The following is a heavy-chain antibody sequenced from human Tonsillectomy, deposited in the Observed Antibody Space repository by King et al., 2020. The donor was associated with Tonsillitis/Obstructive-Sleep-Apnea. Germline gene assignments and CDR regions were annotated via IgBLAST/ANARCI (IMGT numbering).Heavy chain of an antibody. V-gene: IGHV5-51*01. J-gene: IGHJ6*03. CDR1: GYSFISYW. CDR3: ARRIPDLWGASRDDYLYFFMDV. CDR2: IYPGDSET. Sequence: EVQLVQSGAEVKKPGESLTISCKTSGYSFISYWIGWVRQMPGKGLEWMGIIYPGDSETRYSPSFRGQVTISADKSINTAYLQWSSLKASDTAMYDCARRIPDLWGASRDDYLYFFMDVWGKGTTVTVSS. D-gene: IGHD3-3*01.